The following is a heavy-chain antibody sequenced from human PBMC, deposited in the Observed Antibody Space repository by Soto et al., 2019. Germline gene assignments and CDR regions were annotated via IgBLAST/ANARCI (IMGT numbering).Heavy chain of an antibody. Sequence: ASVKVSCKASGYTFTSYGISWLRQAPGQGLEWMGWISAYNGNTNDAQKLQGRVTMTTDTSTSTAYMELRSLRSDDTSVYYCAREPRVAVAGKSGYYYGMDVWGQGTTVTVSS. V-gene: IGHV1-18*01. CDR2: ISAYNGNT. J-gene: IGHJ6*02. CDR3: AREPRVAVAGKSGYYYGMDV. CDR1: GYTFTSYG. D-gene: IGHD6-19*01.